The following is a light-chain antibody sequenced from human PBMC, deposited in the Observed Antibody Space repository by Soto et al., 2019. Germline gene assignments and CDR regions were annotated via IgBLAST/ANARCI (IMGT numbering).Light chain of an antibody. CDR3: EAWDGSLNVVL. J-gene: IGLJ2*01. CDR2: SNN. V-gene: IGLV1-44*01. Sequence: QSVLTQPPSASGTPGQRVTISCSGSNSNIGTNTVNWYQHLPGSAPKLLIYSNNQRPSWVPDRFSGSKSGTSASLAISGLQPDDEADYYCEAWDGSLNVVLFGGGTKLTVL. CDR1: NSNIGTNT.